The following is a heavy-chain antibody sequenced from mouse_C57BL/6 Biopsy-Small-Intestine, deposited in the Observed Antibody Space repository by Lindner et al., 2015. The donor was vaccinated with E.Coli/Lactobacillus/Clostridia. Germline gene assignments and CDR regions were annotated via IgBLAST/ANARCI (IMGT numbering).Heavy chain of an antibody. V-gene: IGHV1-37*01. CDR3: ARGDYGSSPRFAY. Sequence: VQLQESGAELVRPGTSVKISCKASGYSFTGYFMNWVKQSHGKSLEWIGRINPYNGDTFYNQKFKGKATLTVDKSSSTAHMELLSLTSEDFAVYYCARGDYGSSPRFAYWGQGTLVTVSA. CDR1: GYSFTGYF. CDR2: INPYNGDT. D-gene: IGHD1-1*01. J-gene: IGHJ3*01.